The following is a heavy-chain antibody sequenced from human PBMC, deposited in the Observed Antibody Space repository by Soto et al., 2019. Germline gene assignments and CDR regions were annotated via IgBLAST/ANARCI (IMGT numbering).Heavy chain of an antibody. Sequence: QVQLVQSGDEVKKPGASVKVSCKASGYIFVNYGIAWVRQAPGQGLEWMGWISPYTGNTHSATQVQGRLTMTTDTSTSTAYMELGSLRSNDTAVYYCAMVDNYVTPTPQDVWGQGTTVTVSS. CDR3: AMVDNYVTPTPQDV. CDR2: ISPYTGNT. D-gene: IGHD3-16*01. J-gene: IGHJ6*02. CDR1: GYIFVNYG. V-gene: IGHV1-18*01.